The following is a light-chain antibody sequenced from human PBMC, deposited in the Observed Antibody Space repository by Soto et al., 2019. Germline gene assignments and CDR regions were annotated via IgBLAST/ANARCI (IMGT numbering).Light chain of an antibody. CDR2: WAS. Sequence: DIVMTQSPDSLAVSLGERATINCKSSQSVLYSSNNENYLAWYQQKPGQPPKLLIYWASTRESGVPDRFSGNGSGTDFTLTISSLQAEDVAVYYCQQYYSTPYTFGQGTKLEIK. CDR3: QQYYSTPYT. CDR1: QSVLYSSNNENY. J-gene: IGKJ2*01. V-gene: IGKV4-1*01.